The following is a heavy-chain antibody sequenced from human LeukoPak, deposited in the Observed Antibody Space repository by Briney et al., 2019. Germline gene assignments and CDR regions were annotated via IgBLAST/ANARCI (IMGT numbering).Heavy chain of an antibody. CDR2: ISSSGSTI. CDR3: ACMYIAAAGKAESYYFDY. CDR1: GFTFSDYY. Sequence: PGGSLRLSCAASGFTFSDYYMSWVRQAPGKGLEWVSYISSSGSTIYYADSVKGRFTISRDNAKNSLYLQMNSLRAEDTAVYYCACMYIAAAGKAESYYFDYWGQGTLVTVSS. D-gene: IGHD6-13*01. J-gene: IGHJ4*02. V-gene: IGHV3-11*01.